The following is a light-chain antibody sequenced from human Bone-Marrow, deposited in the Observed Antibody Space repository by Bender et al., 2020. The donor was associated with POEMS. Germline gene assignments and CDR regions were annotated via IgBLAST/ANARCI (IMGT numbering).Light chain of an antibody. J-gene: IGLJ3*02. Sequence: QSVLTQPPSASGTPGQRVTISCSRNTSNFGSNYVYWYQQLPGTAPKLLIYINNQRPSGVPDRFSGSKSGTSASLAISGLQSEDEADYYCAAWEDSLNGWVFGGGTKLTVL. CDR3: AAWEDSLNGWV. CDR2: INN. V-gene: IGLV1-44*01. CDR1: TSNFGSNY.